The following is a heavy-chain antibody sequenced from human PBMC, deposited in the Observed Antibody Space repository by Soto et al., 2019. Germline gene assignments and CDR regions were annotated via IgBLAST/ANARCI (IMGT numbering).Heavy chain of an antibody. Sequence: QVQLVQSGAEVRKPGASVKVSCKTSGDSFNAYYLHWVRQAPGQGLEWLGWINPNGGATKSAQKFRGRVAMTRDTSIRTAYMELTSLRSDDTAIYFCARESGGATATLDYYYFYMDVWGQGTTVTVSS. V-gene: IGHV1-2*02. CDR2: INPNGGAT. D-gene: IGHD5-12*01. CDR3: ARESGGATATLDYYYFYMDV. J-gene: IGHJ6*03. CDR1: GDSFNAYY.